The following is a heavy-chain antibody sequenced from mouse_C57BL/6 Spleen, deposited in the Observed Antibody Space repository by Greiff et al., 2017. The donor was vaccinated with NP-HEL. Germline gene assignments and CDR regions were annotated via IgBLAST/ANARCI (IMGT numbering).Heavy chain of an antibody. CDR2: IDPENGDT. V-gene: IGHV14-4*01. D-gene: IGHD1-1*01. J-gene: IGHJ3*01. CDR1: GFNIKDDY. CDR3: TTSYGSWFAY. Sequence: VQLQQSGAELVRPGASVKLSCTASGFNIKDDYMHWVKQMPEQGLEWIGWIDPENGDTEYASKFQGKATITADTSSNTAYLQLSSLTSEDTAVYYCTTSYGSWFAYWGQGTLVTVSA.